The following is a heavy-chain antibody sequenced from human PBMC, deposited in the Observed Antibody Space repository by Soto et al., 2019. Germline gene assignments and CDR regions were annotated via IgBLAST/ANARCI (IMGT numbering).Heavy chain of an antibody. D-gene: IGHD2-2*01. CDR3: ARGSGIAVIPGELEDVHYDY. CDR1: GQSFSGHT. Sequence: QVQLQQWGAGLLKPSETLSLTCAVYGQSFSGHTWSWIRQSPGKGLEWIGEISQSGSTYYNPSLKTRVTISADTSKNQFSLTLNSVTAADTGVFYCARGSGIAVIPGELEDVHYDYWGQGTLVVVSS. V-gene: IGHV4-34*01. CDR2: ISQSGST. J-gene: IGHJ4*02.